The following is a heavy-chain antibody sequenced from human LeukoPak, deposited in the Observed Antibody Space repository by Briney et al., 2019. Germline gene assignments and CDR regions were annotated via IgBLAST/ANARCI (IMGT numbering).Heavy chain of an antibody. V-gene: IGHV3-30*02. D-gene: IGHD2-15*01. CDR1: GFTFSSYG. Sequence: GGSLRLSCAASGFTFSSYGMHWVRQAPGKGLEWVAFIRYDGSNKYYADSVKGRFTISRDNSKNTLYLQMNSLRAEDTAVYYCATGLYDCSGGSCRLRGFDYWGQGTLVTVSS. J-gene: IGHJ4*02. CDR2: IRYDGSNK. CDR3: ATGLYDCSGGSCRLRGFDY.